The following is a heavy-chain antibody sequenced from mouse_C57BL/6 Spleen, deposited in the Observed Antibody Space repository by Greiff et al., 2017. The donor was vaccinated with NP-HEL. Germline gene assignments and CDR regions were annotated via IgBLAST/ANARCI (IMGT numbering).Heavy chain of an antibody. V-gene: IGHV1-26*01. J-gene: IGHJ4*01. CDR1: GYTFTDYY. D-gene: IGHD3-1*01. Sequence: EVQLQQSGPELVKPGASVKISCKASGYTFTDYYMNWVKQSHGKSLEWIGDINPNNGGTSYNQKFKGKATLTVDKSSSTAYMELRSLTSEDSAVYYCARVKGYYYAMDYWGQRTSVTVSS. CDR2: INPNNGGT. CDR3: ARVKGYYYAMDY.